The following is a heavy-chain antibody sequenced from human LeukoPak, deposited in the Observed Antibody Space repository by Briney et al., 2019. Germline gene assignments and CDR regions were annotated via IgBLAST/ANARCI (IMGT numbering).Heavy chain of an antibody. V-gene: IGHV3-23*01. J-gene: IGHJ4*02. CDR2: ISHTGGST. CDR1: GFTFSNYA. Sequence: SGGSLRLSCAASGFTFSNYAMSWIRQAPGKGLEWVSAISHTGGSTYYAASVKGRFTISRDNSKSTLYLQMNSLRDEDMAVYYCVIRPPFPMVRGVAVDYWGQGTLVTVSS. CDR3: VIRPPFPMVRGVAVDY. D-gene: IGHD3-10*01.